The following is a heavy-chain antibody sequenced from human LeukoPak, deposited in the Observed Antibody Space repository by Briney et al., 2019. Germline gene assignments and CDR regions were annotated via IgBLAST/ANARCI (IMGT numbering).Heavy chain of an antibody. J-gene: IGHJ5*02. CDR3: ASAPTYYYGSGLAGFDP. Sequence: SETLSLTCTVSGGSISSSSYYRGWIRQPPGKGLEWIGSIYYSGSTYYNPSLKSRVTISVDTSKNQFSLKLSSVTAADTAVYYCASAPTYYYGSGLAGFDPWGQGTLVTVSS. D-gene: IGHD3-10*01. CDR1: GGSISSSSYY. CDR2: IYYSGST. V-gene: IGHV4-39*07.